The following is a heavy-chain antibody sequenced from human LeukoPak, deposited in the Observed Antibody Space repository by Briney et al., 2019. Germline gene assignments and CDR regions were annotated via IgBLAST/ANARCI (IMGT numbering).Heavy chain of an antibody. CDR1: GDSISSYY. J-gene: IGHJ2*01. CDR2: IYYSGST. V-gene: IGHV4-59*01. D-gene: IGHD5-24*01. CDR3: ARGRWPQLLSL. Sequence: SETLSLTCTVSGDSISSYYWSWIRQPPGKGLEWIGYIYYSGSTNYNPSLKSRVTISVDTSKNQFSLKLSSVTAADTAVYYCARGRWPQLLSLWGRGTLVTVSS.